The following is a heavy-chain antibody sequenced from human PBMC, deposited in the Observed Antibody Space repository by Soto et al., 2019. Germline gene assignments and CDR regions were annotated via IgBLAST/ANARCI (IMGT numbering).Heavy chain of an antibody. CDR2: IKREIDGGTT. CDR1: RFTFRDAW. D-gene: IGHD3-22*01. J-gene: IGHJ4*02. CDR3: TTGLSNGYYNFDF. Sequence: EGPLVESGGDLVQPGGSLRLSCAASRFTFRDAWMSWVRQAPGKGLEWVGRIKREIDGGTTDYAAPVKGRFTISRDDSENTLYLQMNNLSTEDTAVYYCTTGLSNGYYNFDFWGRGTLVTVSS. V-gene: IGHV3-15*01.